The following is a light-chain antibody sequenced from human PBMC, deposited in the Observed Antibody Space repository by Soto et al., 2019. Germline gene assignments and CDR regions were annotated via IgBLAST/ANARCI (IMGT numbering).Light chain of an antibody. V-gene: IGKV3-20*01. J-gene: IGKJ2*01. CDR3: QQYGSSPPYT. CDR2: GAS. CDR1: PSISSTY. Sequence: EIVLAQSPGTLSLSPGERVTLSCRASPSISSTYLAWYQQKPDQAPRLLIYGASNSATGIPHRFSGNGSGKDFTITISRLEPEDFAVYYCQQYGSSPPYTFGHGTKLEIK.